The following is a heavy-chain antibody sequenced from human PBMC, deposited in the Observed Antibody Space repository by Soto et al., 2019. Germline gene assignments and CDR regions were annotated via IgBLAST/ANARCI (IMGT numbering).Heavy chain of an antibody. CDR2: IIPIFGTA. CDR3: ARREWEVENYYYGMDV. CDR1: GGTFSSYA. D-gene: IGHD1-26*01. J-gene: IGHJ6*02. Sequence: ASVKVSCKASGGTFSSYAISWVRQAPGQGLEWMGGIIPIFGTANYAQKFQGRVTITADESTSTAYMELSSLRSEDTAVYYCARREWEVENYYYGMDVWGQGTTVTVSS. V-gene: IGHV1-69*13.